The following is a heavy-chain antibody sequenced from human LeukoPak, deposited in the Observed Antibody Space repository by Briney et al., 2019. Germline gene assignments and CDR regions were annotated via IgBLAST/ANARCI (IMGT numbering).Heavy chain of an antibody. D-gene: IGHD3-9*01. J-gene: IGHJ4*02. Sequence: PGGSLRLSCAASGFTFDDYAMHWVRQAPGKGLEWVSGISWNSGHIGYADSVKGRFTISRDNAKNSLYLQMNSLRAEDTAFYYCAKDVGLRYFDWPDCWGQGTLVTVSS. V-gene: IGHV3-9*01. CDR2: ISWNSGHI. CDR1: GFTFDDYA. CDR3: AKDVGLRYFDWPDC.